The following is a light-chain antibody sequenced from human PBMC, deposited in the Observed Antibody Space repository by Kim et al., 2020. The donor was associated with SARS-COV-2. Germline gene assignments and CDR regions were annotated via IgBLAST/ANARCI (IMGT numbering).Light chain of an antibody. J-gene: IGLJ2*01. CDR3: NSRDSSGNVI. CDR1: ILRSYY. V-gene: IGLV3-19*01. CDR2: AKN. Sequence: SSELTQDPAVSVALGQTVRITCQGDILRSYYATWYQQKPGQAPLVVIYAKNNRPSGSPDRFSGSTSGNTASLTITGAQAEDEADYYCNSRDSSGNVIFGGGTKLTVL.